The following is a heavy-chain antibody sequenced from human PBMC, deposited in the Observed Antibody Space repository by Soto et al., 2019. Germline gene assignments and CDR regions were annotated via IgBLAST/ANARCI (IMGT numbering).Heavy chain of an antibody. CDR3: ARKKCGGDCYIFDP. CDR1: GYTFTTYG. CDR2: ISAYNGNT. J-gene: IGHJ5*02. V-gene: IGHV1-18*01. Sequence: ASVKVSCKASGYTFTTYGITCVRQAPGQGLEWMGWISAYNGNTNYAQKFQGRVTMTRDTSTNTAYMELRSLRSDDTAVYYCARKKCGGDCYIFDPWGQGTLVNVSS. D-gene: IGHD2-21*01.